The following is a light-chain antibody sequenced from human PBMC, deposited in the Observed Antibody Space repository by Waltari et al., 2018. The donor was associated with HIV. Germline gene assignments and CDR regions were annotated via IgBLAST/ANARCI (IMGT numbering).Light chain of an antibody. J-gene: IGLJ1*01. V-gene: IGLV2-14*03. CDR2: DVS. CDR3: SSYTSSSPYA. CDR1: SSDVGGYNY. Sequence: QSALTQPVSVSGSPGQSITISCTGTSSDVGGYNYVSWYQQHPGKAPKLMIYDVSNRPSGVSNRGSGSKSGNTASLTISGLQAEDEADYYCSSYTSSSPYAFGTGTKVTVL.